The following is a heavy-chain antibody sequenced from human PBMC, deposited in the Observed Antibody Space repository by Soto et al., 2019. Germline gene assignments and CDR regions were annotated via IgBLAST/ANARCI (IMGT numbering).Heavy chain of an antibody. CDR3: ARDQGIVVVPAAVDY. J-gene: IGHJ4*02. CDR1: GFTFSSYS. V-gene: IGHV3-21*01. CDR2: ISSSSSYI. Sequence: PGGSLRLSCAASGFTFSSYSMNWVRQAPGRGLEWVSSISSSSSYIYYADSVKGRFTISRDNAKNSLYLQMNSLRAEDTAVYYCARDQGIVVVPAAVDYWGQGTLVTVSS. D-gene: IGHD2-2*01.